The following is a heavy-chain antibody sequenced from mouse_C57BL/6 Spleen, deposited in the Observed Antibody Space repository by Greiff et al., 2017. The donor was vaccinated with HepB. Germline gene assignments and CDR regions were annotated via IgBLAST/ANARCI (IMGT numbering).Heavy chain of an antibody. V-gene: IGHV1-50*01. CDR2: IDPSDSYT. CDR3: ARETYGAY. J-gene: IGHJ3*01. Sequence: QVQLQQPGAELVKPGASVKLSCKASGYTFTSYWMQWVKRRPGQGLEWIGEIDPSDSYTNYNQKFKGKATLTVDTSSSTAYMQLSSLTSEDSAVYYCARETYGAYWGQGTLVTVSA. D-gene: IGHD1-1*02. CDR1: GYTFTSYW.